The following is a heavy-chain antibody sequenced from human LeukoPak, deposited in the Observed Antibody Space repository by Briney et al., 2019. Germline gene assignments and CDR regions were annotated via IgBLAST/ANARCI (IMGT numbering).Heavy chain of an antibody. Sequence: PGGSLRLSCAASGFTFSSYWMSWVRQAPGKGLEWVANIKQDGSEKYYVDSVKCRFTISRDNAKNSLYLQMNSLRAEDTAVYYCARHTVSPYPPPDYWGQGTLVTVSS. J-gene: IGHJ4*02. CDR2: IKQDGSEK. V-gene: IGHV3-7*04. CDR1: GFTFSSYW. CDR3: ARHTVSPYPPPDY. D-gene: IGHD4-17*01.